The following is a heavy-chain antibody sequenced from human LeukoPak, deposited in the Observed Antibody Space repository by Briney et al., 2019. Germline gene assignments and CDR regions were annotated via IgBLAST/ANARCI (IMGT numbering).Heavy chain of an antibody. CDR1: GYTFTGYY. J-gene: IGHJ4*02. V-gene: IGHV1-2*06. CDR2: INPNSGGT. Sequence: ASVNVSCKASGYTFTGYYMHWVRQAPGQGLEWMGRINPNSGGTNYAQKFQGRVTMTRDTSISTAYMELSRLRSDDTAVYYCARQLVVAATVDYWGQGTLVTVSS. D-gene: IGHD2-15*01. CDR3: ARQLVVAATVDY.